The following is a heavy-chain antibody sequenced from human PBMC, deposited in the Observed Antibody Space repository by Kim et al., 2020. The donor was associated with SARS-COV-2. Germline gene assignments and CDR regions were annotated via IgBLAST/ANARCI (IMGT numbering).Heavy chain of an antibody. CDR1: DGSFSTNW. D-gene: IGHD1-26*01. Sequence: SETLSLTCAVSDGSFSTNWWTWVRQPPGKGLEWIGEIYHSGVTNYNPTLKRRVPISVDKPKNQFSLKLSSVTAADTAVYYCARLHSDSGNYFWFDPWGQGTLLTVPS. CDR3: ARLHSDSGNYFWFDP. J-gene: IGHJ5*02. CDR2: IYHSGVT. V-gene: IGHV4-4*02.